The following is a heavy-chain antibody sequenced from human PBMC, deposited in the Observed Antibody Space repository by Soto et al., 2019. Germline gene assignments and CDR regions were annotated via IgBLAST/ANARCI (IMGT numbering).Heavy chain of an antibody. CDR3: ARGDLQYSVVRGPFVWFDP. CDR2: IYHSGST. D-gene: IGHD3-10*01. V-gene: IGHV4-4*02. CDR1: GGSISSSNW. Sequence: PSETLSLTCAVSGGSISSSNWWSWVRQPPGKGLEWIGEIYHSGSTNYNPSLKSRVTISVDKSKNQFSLKLSSVTAADTAVYYCARGDLQYSVVRGPFVWFDPWGQGTLVTVSS. J-gene: IGHJ5*02.